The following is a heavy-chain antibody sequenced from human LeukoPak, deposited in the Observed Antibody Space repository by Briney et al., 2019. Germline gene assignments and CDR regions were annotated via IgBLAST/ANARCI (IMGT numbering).Heavy chain of an antibody. CDR2: IRYDGSNK. CDR1: GFTFSSYG. CDR3: ANLHSPYSGRSLNY. D-gene: IGHD1-26*01. Sequence: GGSLRLSCAASGFTFSSYGMHWVRQAPGKGLEWVAFIRYDGSNKYYADSVKGRFTISRDNSKNTLYLQMNSLRAEDTAVYYCANLHSPYSGRSLNYWGQGTLVTVSS. J-gene: IGHJ4*02. V-gene: IGHV3-30*02.